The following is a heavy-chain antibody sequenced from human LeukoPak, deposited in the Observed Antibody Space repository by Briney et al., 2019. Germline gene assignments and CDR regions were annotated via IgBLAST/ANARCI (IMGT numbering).Heavy chain of an antibody. J-gene: IGHJ6*03. D-gene: IGHD3-16*01. CDR3: AREMNTFGGVIYYYYMDV. CDR2: IYYSWGT. Sequence: SETLSLTCTVSGGSISSYYWSWIRQPPGKGLGWIGYIYYSWGTNYNPSLKSRVTMSVDTSNNQFSLKLSSVTPADTAVYYCAREMNTFGGVIYYYYMDVWGKGTTVTVSS. CDR1: GGSISSYY. V-gene: IGHV4-59*12.